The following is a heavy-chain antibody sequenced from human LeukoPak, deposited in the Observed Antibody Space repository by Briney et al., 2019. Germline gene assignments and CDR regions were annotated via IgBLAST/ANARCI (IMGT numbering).Heavy chain of an antibody. CDR1: GFTFSNYA. J-gene: IGHJ5*02. V-gene: IGHV3-23*01. CDR3: AKSGCSSTSCYSILSGWLDP. CDR2: ISNSGGTI. Sequence: GGSLRLSCAASGFTFSNYALNWVRQAPGKGLEWVSGISNSGGTIYYADSVKGRFTISRDNSKNTLYLQMNSLRAEDTAVYYCAKSGCSSTSCYSILSGWLDPWGQGTLVTVSS. D-gene: IGHD2-2*02.